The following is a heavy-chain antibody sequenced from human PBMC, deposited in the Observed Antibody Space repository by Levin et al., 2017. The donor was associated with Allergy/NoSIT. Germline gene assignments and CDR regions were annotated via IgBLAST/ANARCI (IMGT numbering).Heavy chain of an antibody. CDR1: GFTFNSCA. D-gene: IGHD1-26*01. Sequence: GGSLRLSCAASGFTFNSCAMSWVRQAPGKGLEWVSAISGGGAYTYYADSVKGRFTISRDNSKNTLYLQMNSLRAEDTAVYYCAKEGAPVGRTYFDYWGQGTLVTVSS. V-gene: IGHV3-23*01. CDR3: AKEGAPVGRTYFDY. CDR2: ISGGGAYT. J-gene: IGHJ4*02.